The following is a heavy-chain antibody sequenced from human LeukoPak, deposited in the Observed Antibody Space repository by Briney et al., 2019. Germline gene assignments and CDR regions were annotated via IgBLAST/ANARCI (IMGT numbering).Heavy chain of an antibody. V-gene: IGHV1-69*04. Sequence: GASVKLSCKASGGTFSSYAISWVRQAPGQGLEWMGRIIPILGIANYAQKFQGRVTITADKSTSTAYMELSSLRSEDTAVYYCARDLRAYCGGDCYLFSASYYYYGMDVWGQGTTVTVSS. CDR2: IIPILGIA. CDR1: GGTFSSYA. CDR3: ARDLRAYCGGDCYLFSASYYYYGMDV. D-gene: IGHD2-21*02. J-gene: IGHJ6*02.